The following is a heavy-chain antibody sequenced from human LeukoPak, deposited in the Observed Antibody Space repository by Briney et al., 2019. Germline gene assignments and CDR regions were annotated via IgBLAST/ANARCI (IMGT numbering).Heavy chain of an antibody. V-gene: IGHV4-34*01. CDR3: ARGERYSSFDY. CDR2: INHSGST. CDR1: GGSFSGYY. D-gene: IGHD6-13*01. Sequence: SETLSLTCAAYGGSFSGYYWSWIRQPPGKGLEWIGEINHSGSTNYNPSLKSRVTMSVDTSKNQFSLKLSSVTAADTAVYYCARGERYSSFDYWGQGTLVTVSS. J-gene: IGHJ4*02.